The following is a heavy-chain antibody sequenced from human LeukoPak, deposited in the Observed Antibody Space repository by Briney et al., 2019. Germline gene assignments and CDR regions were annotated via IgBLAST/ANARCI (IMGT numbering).Heavy chain of an antibody. V-gene: IGHV4-38-2*02. J-gene: IGHJ5*02. Sequence: SETLSLTCSVSGYSITNGYHWGWIRQPPGKGLQWIGSIYHSGTTYYNPPLKSRVTISVDTSKNQFSLKLRSVTAADTAVYYCARVNYWVTAVLGVVNWFDPWGQGTLVTVSS. CDR2: IYHSGTT. CDR1: GYSITNGYH. CDR3: ARVNYWVTAVLGVVNWFDP. D-gene: IGHD4-23*01.